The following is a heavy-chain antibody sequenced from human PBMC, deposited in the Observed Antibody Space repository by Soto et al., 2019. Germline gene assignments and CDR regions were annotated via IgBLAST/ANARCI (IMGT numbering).Heavy chain of an antibody. CDR2: INHSGIT. V-gene: IGHV4-34*01. CDR1: SGSLTDHY. D-gene: IGHD5-18*01. Sequence: SETLSLTCGVFSGSLTDHYWTWIRQTPGKGLEWIGEINHSGITDYNPSLKSRVTLSLDASKNQFSLKVTALTAADTAVYYCARGKPSGYRFGPRNFFYYGMDVWGPGTTVTVSS. J-gene: IGHJ6*02. CDR3: ARGKPSGYRFGPRNFFYYGMDV.